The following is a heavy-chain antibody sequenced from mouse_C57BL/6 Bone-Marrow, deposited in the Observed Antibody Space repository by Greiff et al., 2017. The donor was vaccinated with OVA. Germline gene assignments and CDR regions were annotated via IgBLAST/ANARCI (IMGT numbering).Heavy chain of an antibody. Sequence: VQLQQSGPGLVQPSQSLSITCTVSGFSLTSYGVHWVRQSPGKGLEWLGVIWSGGSTDYNAAFISRLSISKDNSKSQVFFKMNSLQADDTAIYYWAILLRAYWGQGTLVTVSA. CDR1: GFSLTSYG. J-gene: IGHJ3*01. CDR2: IWSGGST. D-gene: IGHD2-1*01. V-gene: IGHV2-2*01. CDR3: AILLRAY.